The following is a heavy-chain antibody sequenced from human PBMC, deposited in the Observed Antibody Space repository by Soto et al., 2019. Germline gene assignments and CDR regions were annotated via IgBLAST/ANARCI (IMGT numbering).Heavy chain of an antibody. CDR3: ARGGNYYGSGSYDTPEYSFDY. CDR1: GCTFSSYT. D-gene: IGHD3-10*01. J-gene: IGHJ4*02. Sequence: SSVKVSFTGSGCTFSSYTISCVRQAPGKGHEWMGRIIPILGIANYAQKFQGRVTITADKSTSTAYMELSSLRSEDTAVYYCARGGNYYGSGSYDTPEYSFDYWCKGTLVTVSS. CDR2: IIPILGIA. V-gene: IGHV1-69*02.